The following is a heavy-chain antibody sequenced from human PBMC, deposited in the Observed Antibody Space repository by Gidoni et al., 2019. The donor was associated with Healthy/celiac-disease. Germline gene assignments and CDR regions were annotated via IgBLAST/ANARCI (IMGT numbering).Heavy chain of an antibody. CDR2: IYYSGST. CDR1: GGSISSYY. V-gene: IGHV4-59*01. J-gene: IGHJ4*02. D-gene: IGHD3-10*01. Sequence: QVQLQESGPGLVKPSETLSLTCTVSGGSISSYYWSWIRQPPGKGLEWIGYIYYSGSTNYNPSLKSRVTISVDTSKNQFSLKLSSVTAADTAVYYCARDTGGINPLFDYWGQGTLVTVSS. CDR3: ARDTGGINPLFDY.